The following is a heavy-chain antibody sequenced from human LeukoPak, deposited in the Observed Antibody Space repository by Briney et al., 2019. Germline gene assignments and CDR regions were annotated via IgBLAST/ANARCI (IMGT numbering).Heavy chain of an antibody. CDR3: TSLQWNLRSWYFDL. CDR2: IRSKAYGGTT. D-gene: IGHD4-17*01. V-gene: IGHV3-49*03. CDR1: GFTFSSYW. J-gene: IGHJ2*01. Sequence: PGGSLRLSCAASGFTFSSYWMSWFRQAPGKGLEWVGFIRSKAYGGTTEYAASVKGRFTISRDDSKSIAYLQMNSLKTEDTAVYYCTSLQWNLRSWYFDLWGRGTLVTVSS.